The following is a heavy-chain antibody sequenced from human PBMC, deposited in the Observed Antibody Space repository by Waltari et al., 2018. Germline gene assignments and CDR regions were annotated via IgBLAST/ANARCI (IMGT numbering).Heavy chain of an antibody. CDR1: GSPFSSNW. J-gene: IGHJ4*02. D-gene: IGHD7-27*01. CDR2: IKPDGSQQ. CDR3: ARDFNWGWDF. Sequence: EVQLVDSGGGLVQPGGSMRLSWSASGSPFSSNWLSWVRQAPGGGLEWLANIKPDGSQQYYVDSVRGRFSISRDNAKNSLYLQLNSLRAEDTAIYYCARDFNWGWDFWGQGTLVTVSS. V-gene: IGHV3-7*03.